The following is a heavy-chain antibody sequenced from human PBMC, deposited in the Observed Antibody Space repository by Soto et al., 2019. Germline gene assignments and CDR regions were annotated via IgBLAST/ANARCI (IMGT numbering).Heavy chain of an antibody. V-gene: IGHV3-72*01. D-gene: IGHD2-21*01. CDR2: IRNKGNSNAK. Sequence: EVQLVESGGGLVQPGGSLGLSCAASGFIFSDHYMDWVRQAPGKGLEWVARIRNKGNSNAKLYAASGKGRFTSSRDDSKNPLSLQRPNLKAKDKVVYYCARARQGIANTRPPDYGCQVTQVTVSS. J-gene: IGHJ4*02. CDR3: ARARQGIANTRPPDY. CDR1: GFIFSDHY.